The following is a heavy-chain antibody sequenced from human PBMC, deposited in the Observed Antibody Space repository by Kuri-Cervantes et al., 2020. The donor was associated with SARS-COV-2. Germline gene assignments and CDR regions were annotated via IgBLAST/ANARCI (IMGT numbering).Heavy chain of an antibody. CDR3: ARMGEPYYMDV. V-gene: IGHV3-64*01. CDR1: GFTFSSYA. J-gene: IGHJ6*03. Sequence: GESLKISCAASGFTFSSYAMHWVRQAPGKRLEYVSAISSNGGSTYYANSVKGRFTISRDNSKNTPYLQMGSLRAEDMAVYYCARMGEPYYMDVWGKGTTVTVSS. CDR2: ISSNGGST. D-gene: IGHD3-16*01.